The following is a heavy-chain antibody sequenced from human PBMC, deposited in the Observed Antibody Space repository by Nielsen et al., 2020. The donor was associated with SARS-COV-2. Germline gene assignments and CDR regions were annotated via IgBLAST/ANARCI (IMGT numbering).Heavy chain of an antibody. CDR2: IKQDGSEK. V-gene: IGHV3-7*03. CDR1: GFTFDDYG. CDR3: ARDWGHLEGWCWFDP. D-gene: IGHD2-8*02. J-gene: IGHJ5*02. Sequence: GESLKISCAASGFTFDDYGMSWVRQAPGKGLEWVANIKQDGSEKYYVDSVKGRFTISRDNAKNSLYLQMNSLRAEDTAVYYCARDWGHLEGWCWFDPWGQGTLVTVSS.